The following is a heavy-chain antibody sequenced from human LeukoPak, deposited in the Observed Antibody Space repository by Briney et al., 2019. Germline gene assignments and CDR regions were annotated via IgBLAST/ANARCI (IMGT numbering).Heavy chain of an antibody. CDR3: ARDRKNYDFWSGYYRMFDY. CDR1: GYTFTSYY. V-gene: IGHV1-46*01. CDR2: INPSGGST. Sequence: ASVKVSCKASGYTFTSYYMHWVRQTPGQGLEWMGIINPSGGSTSYAQKFQGRVTMTRDTSTSTGYMELSSLRSEDTAVYYCARDRKNYDFWSGYYRMFDYWGQGTLVTVSS. D-gene: IGHD3-3*01. J-gene: IGHJ4*02.